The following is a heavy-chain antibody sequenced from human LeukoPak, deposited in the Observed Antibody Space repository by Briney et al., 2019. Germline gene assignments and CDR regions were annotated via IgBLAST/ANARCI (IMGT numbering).Heavy chain of an antibody. Sequence: GGSLRLSCTASGFTFGDYAMSWFRQAPGKGLEWVGFIRSKAYGGTTEYAASVKGRFTISRDDSKRIAYLQMSSLKPEDTAVYYCTRAIWGYYMDVWGKGTTVTVSS. CDR1: GFTFGDYA. V-gene: IGHV3-49*03. CDR2: IRSKAYGGTT. D-gene: IGHD3-16*01. J-gene: IGHJ6*03. CDR3: TRAIWGYYMDV.